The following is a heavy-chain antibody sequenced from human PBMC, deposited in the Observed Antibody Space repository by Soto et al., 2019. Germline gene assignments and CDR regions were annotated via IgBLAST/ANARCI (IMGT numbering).Heavy chain of an antibody. CDR1: GVVFCNFG. V-gene: IGHV3-33*01. J-gene: IGHJ6*02. Sequence: GVSLRLCCAASGVVFCNFGVHGVRQAPGKGLGWVAVIWYDGRNEYYAVSVKGRFTLSKANSKNTLYLQINSLRAEDTAVYYCAREESPGSAVTTCGLDLSGQRTTVTV. CDR2: IWYDGRNE. CDR3: AREESPGSAVTTCGLDL. D-gene: IGHD4-17*01.